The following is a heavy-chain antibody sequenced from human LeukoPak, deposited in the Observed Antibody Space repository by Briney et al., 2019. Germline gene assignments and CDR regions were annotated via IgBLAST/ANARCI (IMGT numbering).Heavy chain of an antibody. CDR1: GGSISSSSYY. V-gene: IGHV4-39*01. D-gene: IGHD5-12*01. J-gene: IGHJ4*02. CDR2: IYYSGST. CDR3: ARRRGYSGYDFTLPFDY. Sequence: PSETLSLTCTVSGGSISSSSYYLGWIRQPPGKGLEWIGSIYYSGSTYYNPSLKSRVTISVDTSKNQFSLKLSSVTAADTAVYYCARRRGYSGYDFTLPFDYWGQGTLVTVSS.